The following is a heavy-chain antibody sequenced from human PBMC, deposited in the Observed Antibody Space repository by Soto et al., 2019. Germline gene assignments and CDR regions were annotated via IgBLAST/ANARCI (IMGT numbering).Heavy chain of an antibody. J-gene: IGHJ3*02. CDR2: IYPGDSDT. D-gene: IGHD5-12*01. Sequence: PGESLKISCKGSGYSFTSYWIGWVRQMPGKGLEWMGIIYPGDSDTRYSPSFQGQVTISADKSISTAYLQWRSLKASDTAMSYCPRASTNAFDIWGQGTMVTVSS. CDR1: GYSFTSYW. CDR3: PRASTNAFDI. V-gene: IGHV5-51*01.